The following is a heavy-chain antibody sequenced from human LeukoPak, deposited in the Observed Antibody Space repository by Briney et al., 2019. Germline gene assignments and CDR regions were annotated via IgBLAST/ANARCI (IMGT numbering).Heavy chain of an antibody. D-gene: IGHD2-2*01. CDR3: AKDKGGYCSSTSCSNDY. J-gene: IGHJ4*02. CDR2: ISWNSGSI. CDR1: GFTFDDYA. V-gene: IGHV3-9*01. Sequence: PGGSLRLSCAASGFTFDDYAMRWVRQAPGKGLEWVSGISWNSGSIGYAGSVKGRFTISRDNAKNSLYLQMNSLRAEDTALYYCAKDKGGYCSSTSCSNDYWGQGTLVTVSS.